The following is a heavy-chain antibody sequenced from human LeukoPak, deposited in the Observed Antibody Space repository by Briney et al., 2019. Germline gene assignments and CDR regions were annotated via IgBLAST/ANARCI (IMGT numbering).Heavy chain of an antibody. V-gene: IGHV4-39*01. D-gene: IGHD4-11*01. Sequence: SETLSLTCTVSGGSISSSSYYWGWIRQPPGKGLEWIGSIYYSGSTYYNPSLKSRVTISVDTSKNQFSLKLSSVTAADTAVYYCARRLTVTTDTHYYYYYMDVWGKGTTVTVSS. CDR1: GGSISSSSYY. J-gene: IGHJ6*03. CDR2: IYYSGST. CDR3: ARRLTVTTDTHYYYYYMDV.